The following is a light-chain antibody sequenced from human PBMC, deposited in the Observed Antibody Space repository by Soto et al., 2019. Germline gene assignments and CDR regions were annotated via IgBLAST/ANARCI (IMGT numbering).Light chain of an antibody. J-gene: IGLJ1*01. Sequence: QSALTQPASVSGSPGQSITISCTGRSDDVGNYNSVSWYQHPPGKAPKLMIYHVSVRASGVSNRFSGSKSGNTASLTISGLQAEDEADYYCSSYSHCPPSYVFGTGTKVTVL. CDR3: SSYSHCPPSYV. CDR2: HVS. V-gene: IGLV2-14*03. CDR1: SDDVGNYNS.